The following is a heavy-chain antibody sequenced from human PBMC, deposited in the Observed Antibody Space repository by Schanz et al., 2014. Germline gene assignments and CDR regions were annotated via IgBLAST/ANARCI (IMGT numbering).Heavy chain of an antibody. J-gene: IGHJ4*02. Sequence: QVQLVESGGGVVQPGRSLRLSCAASGFTFSNYAMHWVRQAPGKGLEWVAVISYDGSKKYYADSVKGRFTISRDNSKNPLHLQMNSLIAQDTAVYYCAGRYCSGASCSPSRGPFGYWGQGTLVTVSS. CDR2: ISYDGSKK. CDR1: GFTFSNYA. CDR3: AGRYCSGASCSPSRGPFGY. V-gene: IGHV3-30*04. D-gene: IGHD2-15*01.